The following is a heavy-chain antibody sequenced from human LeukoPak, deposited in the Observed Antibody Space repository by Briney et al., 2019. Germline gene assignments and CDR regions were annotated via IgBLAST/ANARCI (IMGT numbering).Heavy chain of an antibody. D-gene: IGHD3-16*02. CDR1: GGSISSGSYY. CDR2: IYTSGST. Sequence: SQTLSLTCTVSGGSISSGSYYWSWIRQPAGKGLEWIGRIYTSGSTNYNPSLKSQVTISVDTSKNQFSLKLSSVPAADTAVYYCARETAVDDYVWGSYRYFDYWGQGTLVTVSS. CDR3: ARETAVDDYVWGSYRYFDY. J-gene: IGHJ4*02. V-gene: IGHV4-61*02.